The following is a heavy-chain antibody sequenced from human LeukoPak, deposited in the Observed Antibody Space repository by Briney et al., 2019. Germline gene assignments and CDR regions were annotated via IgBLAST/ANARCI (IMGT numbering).Heavy chain of an antibody. CDR1: GFTFSSYA. CDR2: ISSNGGST. D-gene: IGHD5-18*01. J-gene: IGHJ4*02. V-gene: IGHV3-64D*06. CDR3: VKGLERYSYGVDY. Sequence: PGGSLRLSCSASGFTFSSYAMHWVRQAPGKGLEYVSAISSNGGSTYYADSVKGRFTISRDNSKNTLYLQVSSLRAEDTAVYYCVKGLERYSYGVDYWGQGTLVTVSS.